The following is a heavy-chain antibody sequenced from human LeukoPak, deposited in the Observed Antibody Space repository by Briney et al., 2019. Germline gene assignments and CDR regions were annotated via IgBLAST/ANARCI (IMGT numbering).Heavy chain of an antibody. CDR3: AREGQLGLDN. CDR2: ITLHSGDT. Sequence: ASVKVSCKASGDTLTVHYIHWVRQGPGQRLEWLGWITLHSGDTHYAQKFQGRLTMPSDTSISTGYLERRRVEFDDTTVYYCAREGQLGLDNWGQGTLVTVSS. J-gene: IGHJ1*01. D-gene: IGHD1-1*01. CDR1: GDTLTVHY. V-gene: IGHV1-2*02.